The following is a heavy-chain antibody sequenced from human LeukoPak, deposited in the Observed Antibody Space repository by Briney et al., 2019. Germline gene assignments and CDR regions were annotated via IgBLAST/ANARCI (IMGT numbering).Heavy chain of an antibody. Sequence: RSGGSLRLSCAASGFTFSSYSMNWVRQAPGKGLEWVSYISSSSGIIFYADSVKGRFTISRDNAKNSLYLQMDSLRDEDTAVYYCARDDGKFGSGYYWGQGILVTVSS. V-gene: IGHV3-48*02. J-gene: IGHJ4*02. CDR2: ISSSSGII. D-gene: IGHD3-10*01. CDR3: ARDDGKFGSGYY. CDR1: GFTFSSYS.